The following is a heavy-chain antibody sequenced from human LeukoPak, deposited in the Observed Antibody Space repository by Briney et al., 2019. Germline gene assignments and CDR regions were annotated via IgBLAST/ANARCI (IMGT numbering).Heavy chain of an antibody. V-gene: IGHV3-20*04. D-gene: IGHD3-22*01. J-gene: IGHJ4*02. Sequence: GGYLRLSCAASGFTFDDYGMRWVRQAPGKGLEWVSGINWNGGSTGYADSVKGRFTISRDNAKNSLYLQMNSLRAEDTALYYCARIVSGSMIVAYYFDYWGQGTLVTVSS. CDR1: GFTFDDYG. CDR2: INWNGGST. CDR3: ARIVSGSMIVAYYFDY.